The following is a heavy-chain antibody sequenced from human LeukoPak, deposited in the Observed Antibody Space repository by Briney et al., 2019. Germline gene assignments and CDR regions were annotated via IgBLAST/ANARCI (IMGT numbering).Heavy chain of an antibody. V-gene: IGHV3-48*02. J-gene: IGHJ4*02. CDR1: GFTFSSYS. CDR2: ISSSSSTI. Sequence: GGSLRLSCAASGFTFSSYSMNWVRQAPGKGLEWVSYISSSSSTIYYADSVKGRFTISRDNAKNSLYLQMNSLRDEDTAVYYCARDGEYYYDSSGYYYWGRGTLVTVSS. D-gene: IGHD3-22*01. CDR3: ARDGEYYYDSSGYYY.